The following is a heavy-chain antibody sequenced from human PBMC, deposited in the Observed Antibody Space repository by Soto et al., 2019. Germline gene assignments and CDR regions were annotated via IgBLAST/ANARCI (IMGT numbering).Heavy chain of an antibody. V-gene: IGHV3-30-3*01. J-gene: IGHJ5*02. Sequence: GGSLRLSCAASGFTFSDYSMHWVRQAPGKGLEWVAVLSSDGSNKYYADSARGRFTISRDNSENMFYLQINSLRAEDTALYYCARDRAGNNWYDPWGQGTLVTVSS. D-gene: IGHD3-10*01. CDR3: ARDRAGNNWYDP. CDR1: GFTFSDYS. CDR2: LSSDGSNK.